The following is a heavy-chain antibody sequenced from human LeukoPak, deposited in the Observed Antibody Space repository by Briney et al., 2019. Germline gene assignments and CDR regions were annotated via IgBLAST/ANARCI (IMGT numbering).Heavy chain of an antibody. CDR3: ARVRDGYTPGDY. CDR1: GGTFSSYA. Sequence: GASVKVSCKASGGTFSSYAISWVRQAPGQGLEWMGGIIPIFGTANYAQKLQGRVTMTTDTSTSTAYMELRSLRSDDTAVYYCARVRDGYTPGDYWGQGTLVTVSS. J-gene: IGHJ4*02. CDR2: IIPIFGTA. D-gene: IGHD5-24*01. V-gene: IGHV1-69*05.